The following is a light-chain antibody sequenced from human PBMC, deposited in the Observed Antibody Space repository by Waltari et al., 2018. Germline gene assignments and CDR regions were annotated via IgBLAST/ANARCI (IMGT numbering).Light chain of an antibody. CDR3: QQYGSSPFT. CDR1: QSVSSSS. V-gene: IGKV3-20*01. Sequence: ELLLTQSPATLSLSPGERPTPSCRASQSVSSSSLAWYQQKPGQAPRLLIYGASSRATGIPDRFSGSGSGTDFTLTISRLEPEDFAVYYCQQYGSSPFTFGPGTKVDIK. J-gene: IGKJ3*01. CDR2: GAS.